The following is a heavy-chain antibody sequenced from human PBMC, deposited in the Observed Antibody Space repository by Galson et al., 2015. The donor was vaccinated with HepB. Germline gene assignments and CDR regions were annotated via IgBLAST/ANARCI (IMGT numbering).Heavy chain of an antibody. CDR3: AREVRFSDAFDV. D-gene: IGHD4/OR15-4a*01. V-gene: IGHV3-30*03. CDR1: GFTFNFFD. J-gene: IGHJ3*01. CDR2: ISHDGSKT. Sequence: SLRLSCAASGFTFNFFDMHWVRQAPGKGLEWVAFISHDGSKTLAADSMKGRFTISRDNSKDAMFLHVNSLRPEDTAVYYCAREVRFSDAFDVWGQGTMVTVSS.